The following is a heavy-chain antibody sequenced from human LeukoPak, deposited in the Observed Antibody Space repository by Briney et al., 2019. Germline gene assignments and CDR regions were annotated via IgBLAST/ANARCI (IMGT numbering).Heavy chain of an antibody. CDR3: ARVSDSGWYA. V-gene: IGHV1-69*01. D-gene: IGHD6-19*01. J-gene: IGHJ5*02. CDR2: IIPIFGTA. Sequence: ASVTVSCKASGGTFSSYAISWVRQAPGQGLEWMGGIIPIFGTANYAQKFQGRVTITADESSTTAYMELSSLRSEDTAVYYCARVSDSGWYAWGQGTLVTVSS. CDR1: GGTFSSYA.